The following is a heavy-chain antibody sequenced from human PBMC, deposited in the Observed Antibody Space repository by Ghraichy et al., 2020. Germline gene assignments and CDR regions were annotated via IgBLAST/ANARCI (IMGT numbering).Heavy chain of an antibody. V-gene: IGHV3-23*01. CDR2: VSGGADST. CDR1: GFTFSSYA. D-gene: IGHD1-1*01. J-gene: IGHJ4*02. Sequence: LSLTCAASGFTFSSYAMSWVRQSPGKGLEWVSSVSGGADSTFYADSVKGRFTISRDNSKNTLYLQMNRLRAEDTALYYCAKSPTTTTTGTTSFDSWGQGSLVTVSS. CDR3: AKSPTTTTTGTTSFDS.